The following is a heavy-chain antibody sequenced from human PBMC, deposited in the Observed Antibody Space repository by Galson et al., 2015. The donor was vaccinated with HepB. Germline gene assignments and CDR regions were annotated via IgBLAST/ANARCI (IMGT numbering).Heavy chain of an antibody. CDR3: ARDSKLKGDFDY. D-gene: IGHD2-2*01. V-gene: IGHV1-18*04. Sequence: SVKVSCKASGYTFTSYGISWVRQAPGQGLEWMGWISAYNGNTNYAQKLQGRVTMTTDTSTSAAYMELSSLRSEDTAVYYCARDSKLKGDFDYWGQGTLVTVSS. CDR1: GYTFTSYG. J-gene: IGHJ4*02. CDR2: ISAYNGNT.